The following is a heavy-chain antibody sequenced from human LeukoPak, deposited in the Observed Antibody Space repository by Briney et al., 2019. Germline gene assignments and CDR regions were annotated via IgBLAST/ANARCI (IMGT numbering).Heavy chain of an antibody. D-gene: IGHD3-22*01. V-gene: IGHV3-30*02. CDR1: GFRFSSYG. J-gene: IGHJ5*02. CDR3: GKDPSGRRYYYDSSDDWFDP. CDR2: IWYDGSNK. Sequence: QPGGSLRLSCAASGFRFSSYGMDWVRQSPGKGLDWVAVIWYDGSNKYYADSVKGRFTISRDNSKNTLYLQMNSLRAEDTAVYYCGKDPSGRRYYYDSSDDWFDPWGQGTLVTVSS.